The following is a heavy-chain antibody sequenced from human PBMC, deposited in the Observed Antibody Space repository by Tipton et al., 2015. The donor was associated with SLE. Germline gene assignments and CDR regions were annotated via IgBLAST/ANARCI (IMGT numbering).Heavy chain of an antibody. CDR3: ARWAGPTVNFDY. V-gene: IGHV4-59*01. Sequence: LRLSCTVSGGSISSYYWSWIRQPPGKGLEWIGHIYYSGSTNYNPSLKSRVTISVDTSKNQFSLKLSSVTAADTAVYYCARWAGPTVNFDYWGQGPLVTVSS. D-gene: IGHD4-11*01. CDR1: GGSISSYY. CDR2: IYYSGST. J-gene: IGHJ4*02.